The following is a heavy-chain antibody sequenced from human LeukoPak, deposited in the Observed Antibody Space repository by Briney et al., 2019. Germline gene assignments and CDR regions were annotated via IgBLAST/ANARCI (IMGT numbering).Heavy chain of an antibody. CDR3: ARDGRIWFGELLPTNWYFDL. V-gene: IGHV4-38-2*02. D-gene: IGHD3-10*01. CDR2: IYHSGST. CDR1: GYSISSGYY. J-gene: IGHJ2*01. Sequence: SETLSLTCAVSGYSISSGYYWGWIRQPPGKGLEWIESIYHSGSTYYNPSLKSRVTISVDTSKNQFSLKLSSVTAADTAVYYCARDGRIWFGELLPTNWYFDLWGRGTLVTVSS.